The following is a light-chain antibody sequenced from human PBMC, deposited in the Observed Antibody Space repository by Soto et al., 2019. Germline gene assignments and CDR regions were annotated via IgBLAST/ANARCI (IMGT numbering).Light chain of an antibody. J-gene: IGLJ1*01. Sequence: QSVLPQPASVSGSPGQSITISCTGTSSDVGGYNFVSWYQQYPGRAPKLIIYDVSNRPSGVSHRFYGSKSGNTASLTISGLQAEDEADYYCNSYSSSATYVFGTGTKLTVL. CDR2: DVS. CDR1: SSDVGGYNF. V-gene: IGLV2-14*03. CDR3: NSYSSSATYV.